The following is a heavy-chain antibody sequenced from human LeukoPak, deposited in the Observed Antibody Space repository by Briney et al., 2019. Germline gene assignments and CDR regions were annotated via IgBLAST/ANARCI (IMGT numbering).Heavy chain of an antibody. J-gene: IGHJ4*02. CDR2: MNPNSGNT. CDR1: GYTFTSYD. CDR3: ASSRSWYAQYYFDY. Sequence: ASVKVSCKASGYTFTSYDINWVRQATGQGLEWMGWMNPNSGNTGYAQKFQGRVTITRNTFISTAYMELSSLRSEDTAVYYCASSRSWYAQYYFDYWGQENLITVSS. D-gene: IGHD6-13*01. V-gene: IGHV1-8*03.